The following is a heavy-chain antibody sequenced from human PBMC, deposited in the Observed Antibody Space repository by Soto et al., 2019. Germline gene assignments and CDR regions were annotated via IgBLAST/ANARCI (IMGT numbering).Heavy chain of an antibody. CDR2: ISYDGSNK. Sequence: PGGSLRLSCAASGFTFSSYAMHWVRQAPGKGLEWVAVISYDGSNKYYADSVKGRFTISRDNSKNTLHLQMNSLRAEDTAVYYCARESGYSYDYGMDGWGQGTTVTVSS. V-gene: IGHV3-30-3*01. CDR1: GFTFSSYA. CDR3: ARESGYSYDYGMDG. D-gene: IGHD5-18*01. J-gene: IGHJ6*02.